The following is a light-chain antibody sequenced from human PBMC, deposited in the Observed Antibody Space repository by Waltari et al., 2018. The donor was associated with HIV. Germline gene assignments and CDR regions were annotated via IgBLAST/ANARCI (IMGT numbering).Light chain of an antibody. CDR1: ENVYTN. CDR2: AAS. CDR3: QQYNRRPPWT. Sequence: ETVMTQSPATLSVSPGERATLSCRASENVYTNLAWYQQKPGQAPRLLIYAASIRDTGVPVRFSGSGSGTVFTLTINILQSEDFVVYYCQQYNRRPPWTFGQGTKVEVK. V-gene: IGKV3D-15*03. J-gene: IGKJ1*01.